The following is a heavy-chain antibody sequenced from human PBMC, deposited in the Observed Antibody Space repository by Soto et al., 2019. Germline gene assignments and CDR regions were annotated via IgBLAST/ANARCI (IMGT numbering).Heavy chain of an antibody. J-gene: IGHJ4*02. V-gene: IGHV3-30*18. CDR2: MSYDGSNT. CDR1: GFTFSNYG. CDR3: AKDLFRYFDWSPFDY. Sequence: QVQLVESGGGVVQPGRSLRLSCAASGFTFSNYGMHWVRQAPGKGLEWVAVMSYDGSNTYYADSVKGLFTISRDNSKNTLYLQMSSLRAEDTAVYYCAKDLFRYFDWSPFDYWGQGTLVTVSS. D-gene: IGHD3-9*01.